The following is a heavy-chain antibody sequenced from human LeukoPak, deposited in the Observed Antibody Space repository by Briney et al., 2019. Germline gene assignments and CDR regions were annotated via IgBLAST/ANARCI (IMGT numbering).Heavy chain of an antibody. Sequence: GAPVKVSCKASGYTFTGYYMHWVRQAPGQGLEWMGWINPNSGGTNYAQKFQGRVTMTRDTSISTAYMELSRLRSDDTAVYYCARVSTAMAEKLDYWGQGTLVTVSS. CDR3: ARVSTAMAEKLDY. V-gene: IGHV1-2*02. CDR1: GYTFTGYY. J-gene: IGHJ4*02. D-gene: IGHD5-18*01. CDR2: INPNSGGT.